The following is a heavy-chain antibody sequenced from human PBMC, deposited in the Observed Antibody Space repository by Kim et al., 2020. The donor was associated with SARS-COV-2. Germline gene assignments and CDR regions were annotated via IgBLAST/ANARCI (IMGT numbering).Heavy chain of an antibody. CDR1: GFTFSGSS. J-gene: IGHJ3*02. CDR3: THVPGTTLHFWDAFD. V-gene: IGHV3-73*01. CDR2: IRSKANNYAT. Sequence: GGSLRLSCAASGFTFSGSSMHWVRQASGKGLDLFCRIRSKANNYATAYASSVKGRFTISRDDSKNPAHLQMNSLKTEHTAAYYFTHVPGTTLHFWDAFD. D-gene: IGHD1-1*01.